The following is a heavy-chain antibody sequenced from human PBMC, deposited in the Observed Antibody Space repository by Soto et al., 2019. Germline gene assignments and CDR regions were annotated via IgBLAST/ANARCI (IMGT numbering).Heavy chain of an antibody. CDR2: INAGNGNT. Sequence: ASVKVSCKASGYTFTSYAMDGVRQAPGQRLEWMGWINAGNGNTKYSQKFQGRVTITRDTSASTAYMELSSLRSEDTAVYYCARVYVAGIFDIGYWGQGTLVTVSS. CDR3: ARVYVAGIFDIGY. D-gene: IGHD6-19*01. CDR1: GYTFTSYA. V-gene: IGHV1-3*01. J-gene: IGHJ4*02.